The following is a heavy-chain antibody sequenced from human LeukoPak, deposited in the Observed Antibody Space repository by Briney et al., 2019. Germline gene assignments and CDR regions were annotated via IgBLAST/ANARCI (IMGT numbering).Heavy chain of an antibody. D-gene: IGHD3-22*01. CDR2: IRYDANIK. V-gene: IGHV3-30*02. Sequence: GGSLRLSCAAPGFTFNTYDMHWVRQAPGKGLEWVAFIRYDANIKYFADSVKGRFTISRDTSKNTLYLQMNSLRAEDTAVYYCAKGRYYDSSGYPIDFWGQGTLVTVSS. CDR3: AKGRYYDSSGYPIDF. J-gene: IGHJ4*02. CDR1: GFTFNTYD.